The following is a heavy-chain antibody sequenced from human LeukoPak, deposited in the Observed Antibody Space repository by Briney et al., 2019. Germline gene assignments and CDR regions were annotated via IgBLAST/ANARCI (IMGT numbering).Heavy chain of an antibody. CDR1: GVTFSTYW. J-gene: IGHJ4*02. CDR3: ASGRYFDD. CDR2: IKPDGSAK. V-gene: IGHV3-7*03. Sequence: RGTLRLSCSVSGVTFSTYWMSWVRQTPGKGLEWVATIKPDGSAKYYLHPVKGRSTFSRDTAKNSLYLQMNILRAEDTAGYYWASGRYFDDWGQGTLLTVSS.